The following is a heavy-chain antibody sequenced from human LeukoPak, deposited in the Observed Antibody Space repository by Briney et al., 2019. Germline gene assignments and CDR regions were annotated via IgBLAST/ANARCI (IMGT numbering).Heavy chain of an antibody. D-gene: IGHD1-14*01. CDR2: ISGSGGST. J-gene: IGHJ6*02. CDR1: GFTFSSYA. V-gene: IGHV3-23*01. CDR3: AKDPLSPEYYYYYYGMDV. Sequence: GVSLRLSCAASGFTFSSYAMSWVRQAPGKGLEWVSAISGSGGSTYYADSVKGRFTISRDNSKNTLYLQMNSLRAEDTAVYYCAKDPLSPEYYYYYYGMDVWGQGTTVTVSS.